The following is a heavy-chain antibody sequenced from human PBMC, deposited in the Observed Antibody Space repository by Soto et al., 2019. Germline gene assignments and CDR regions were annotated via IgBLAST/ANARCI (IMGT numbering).Heavy chain of an antibody. CDR2: IYYSGST. J-gene: IGHJ5*02. V-gene: IGHV4-30-4*01. CDR1: GGSISSGDYY. Sequence: QMQLQESGPGLVKPSQTLSLTCTVSGGSISSGDYYWSWIRQPPGKGLEWIGYIYYSGSTYYNPSLKSRVTISVDTSKNQFSLKLSSVTAADTAVYYCAREGAYCGGDCYSVPYNWFDPWGQGTLVTVSS. D-gene: IGHD2-21*02. CDR3: AREGAYCGGDCYSVPYNWFDP.